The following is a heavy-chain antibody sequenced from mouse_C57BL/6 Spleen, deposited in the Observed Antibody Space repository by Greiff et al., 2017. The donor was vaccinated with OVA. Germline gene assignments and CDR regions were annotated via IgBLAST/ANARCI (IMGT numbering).Heavy chain of an antibody. Sequence: QVQLQQSGAELVRPGASVTLSCKASGYTFTDYAMHWVKQTPVHGLEWIGSIDPETGGTAYNQKFKGKAILTADKSSSTAYMELRSLTSEDSAVYYCTRTGTGGDAMDYWGQGTSVTVSS. J-gene: IGHJ4*01. V-gene: IGHV1-15*01. CDR2: IDPETGGT. CDR3: TRTGTGGDAMDY. D-gene: IGHD4-1*01. CDR1: GYTFTDYA.